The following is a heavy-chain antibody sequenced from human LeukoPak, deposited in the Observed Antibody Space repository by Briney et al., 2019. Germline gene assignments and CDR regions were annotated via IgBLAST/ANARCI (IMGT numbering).Heavy chain of an antibody. D-gene: IGHD1-26*01. CDR2: ISSSGSTI. V-gene: IGHV3-48*03. J-gene: IGHJ4*02. Sequence: GGSLRLSCAASGFTFSNYDMNWVRQAPGKGLEWVSYISSSGSTIYYADSVKGRFTISRDNAKNSLYLQMNSLRAEDTAVYYCARAGGSYLNYFDYWGQGTLVTVSS. CDR1: GFTFSNYD. CDR3: ARAGGSYLNYFDY.